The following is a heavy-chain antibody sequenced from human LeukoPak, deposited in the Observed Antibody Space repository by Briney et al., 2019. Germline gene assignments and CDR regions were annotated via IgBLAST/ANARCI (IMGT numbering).Heavy chain of an antibody. CDR2: IIPIFGTA. CDR3: ARAVERFLEWLPANYFDY. D-gene: IGHD3-3*01. V-gene: IGHV1-69*05. J-gene: IGHJ4*02. Sequence: SVKVSCKASGGTFSSYAISWVRQAPGQGLEWMGGIIPIFGTANYAQKFQGRVTITTDESTSTAYMELSSLRSEDTAVYYCARAVERFLEWLPANYFDYWGQGTLVTVSS. CDR1: GGTFSSYA.